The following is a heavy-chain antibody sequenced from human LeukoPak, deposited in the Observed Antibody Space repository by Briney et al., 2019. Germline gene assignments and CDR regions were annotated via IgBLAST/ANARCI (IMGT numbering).Heavy chain of an antibody. J-gene: IGHJ4*02. CDR1: GFTFSSYA. Sequence: GGSLRLSCAASGFTFSSYAMHWVRQAPGKGLEWVAVISYDGSNKYYADSVKGRFTISRDNSKNTLYLQMNSLRAEDTAVYYCADSYYYGSGSYYSALEYWGQGTLVTVSS. V-gene: IGHV3-30-3*01. D-gene: IGHD3-10*01. CDR2: ISYDGSNK. CDR3: ADSYYYGSGSYYSALEY.